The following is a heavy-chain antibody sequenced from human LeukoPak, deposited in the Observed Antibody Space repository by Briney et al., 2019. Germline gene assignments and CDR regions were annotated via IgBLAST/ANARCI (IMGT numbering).Heavy chain of an antibody. D-gene: IGHD2-2*01. V-gene: IGHV1-69*13. J-gene: IGHJ4*02. CDR1: GGTFSSYA. CDR3: AREKSYCSSTSCSLYYFDY. Sequence: ASVKVSCKASGGTFSSYAISWVRQAPGQGLEWMGGIIPIFGTANYAQKFQGRVTITADEPTSTAYMELSSLRSEDTAVYYCAREKSYCSSTSCSLYYFDYWGQGTLVTVS. CDR2: IIPIFGTA.